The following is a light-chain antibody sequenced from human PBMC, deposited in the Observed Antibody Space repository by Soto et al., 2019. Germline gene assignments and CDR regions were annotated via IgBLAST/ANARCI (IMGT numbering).Light chain of an antibody. CDR2: EVS. J-gene: IGLJ1*01. Sequence: QSALTQPASVSGSPGQSITISCTGSSSDIGGHEYVSWYQQHPGAAPKLLIYEVSRRPSGVSSRFSGSKSGNTASLTISGLQAEDQGDYYCSSYSSGSAVYVFGTGTKVTVL. CDR1: SSDIGGHEY. CDR3: SSYSSGSAVYV. V-gene: IGLV2-14*03.